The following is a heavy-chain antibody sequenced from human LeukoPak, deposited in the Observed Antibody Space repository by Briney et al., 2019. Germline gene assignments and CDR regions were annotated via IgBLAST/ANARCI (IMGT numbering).Heavy chain of an antibody. CDR1: GGSFSGYY. CDR3: ASFSRSGIEVDY. CDR2: INHSGST. J-gene: IGHJ4*02. Sequence: SETLSLTCAVYGGSFSGYYWSWIRQPPGKGLEWIGEINHSGSTNYNPSLKGRVTISVDTSKNQFSLKLSSVTAADTAVYYCASFSRSGIEVDYWGQGTLVTVSS. V-gene: IGHV4-34*01. D-gene: IGHD1-14*01.